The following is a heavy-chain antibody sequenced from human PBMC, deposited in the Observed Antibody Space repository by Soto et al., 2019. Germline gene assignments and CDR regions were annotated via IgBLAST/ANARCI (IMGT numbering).Heavy chain of an antibody. CDR2: ISGSGGST. J-gene: IGHJ6*02. CDR1: GFTFSSYA. V-gene: IGHV3-23*01. D-gene: IGHD3-22*01. CDR3: VKDYYYDSSGYYPPYGMDV. Sequence: GGSLRLSCAASGFTFSSYAMSWVRQAPGKGLEWVSAISGSGGSTYYADSVKGRFTISRDNSKNTLYLQMNSLRAEDTAVYYCVKDYYYDSSGYYPPYGMDVWGQGTTVTVSS.